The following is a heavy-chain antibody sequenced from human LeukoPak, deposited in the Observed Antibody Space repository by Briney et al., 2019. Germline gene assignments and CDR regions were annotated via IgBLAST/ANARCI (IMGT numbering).Heavy chain of an antibody. J-gene: IGHJ4*02. CDR1: GGSFSGYY. V-gene: IGHV4-34*01. CDR3: ARGVQLYGGNCLDY. Sequence: PSETLSLTCAVYGGSFSGYYWSWIRQPPGKGLEWIGEINHSGSTNYNPSLKSRVTISVDTSKNQFSLKLSSVTAADTAVYYCARGVQLYGGNCLDYWGQGTLVTVSS. D-gene: IGHD4-23*01. CDR2: INHSGST.